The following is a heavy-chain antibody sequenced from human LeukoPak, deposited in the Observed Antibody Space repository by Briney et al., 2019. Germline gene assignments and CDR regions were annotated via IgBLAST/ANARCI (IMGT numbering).Heavy chain of an antibody. V-gene: IGHV4-39*01. D-gene: IGHD5-24*01. CDR3: ARPAGWLPRYYFEY. CDR2: IYYSGST. CDR1: GGSISSSSYY. Sequence: SETLSLTCTVSGGSISSSSYYWGWIRQPPGKGLEWIGSIYYSGSTYYNPSLKSRVTISVDTSKNQFSLKLSSVTAADTAVHYCARPAGWLPRYYFEYWGQGTLVTVSS. J-gene: IGHJ4*02.